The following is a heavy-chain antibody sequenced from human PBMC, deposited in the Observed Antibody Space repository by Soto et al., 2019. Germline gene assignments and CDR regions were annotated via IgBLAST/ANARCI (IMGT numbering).Heavy chain of an antibody. D-gene: IGHD2-15*01. CDR3: ARDGGTLDF. CDR1: GFTFSNYA. Sequence: QVQLVESGGGVVQPGRSLRLSCAASGFTFSNYAMHWIRQAPGKGLEWVAIISYDGSIKYYADSIKGRFTISSDNSKNPVFLQMNRLRVEDTAVYFCARDGGTLDFWGQGTLVSVSS. V-gene: IGHV3-30-3*01. CDR2: ISYDGSIK. J-gene: IGHJ4*02.